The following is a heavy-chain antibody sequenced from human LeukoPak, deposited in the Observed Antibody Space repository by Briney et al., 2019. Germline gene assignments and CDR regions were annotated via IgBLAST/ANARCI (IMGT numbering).Heavy chain of an antibody. CDR1: GGSFSGYY. V-gene: IGHV4-59*01. CDR2: IYYSGST. D-gene: IGHD2-21*02. CDR3: ARAEATAFDY. Sequence: SETLSLTCAVYGGSFSGYYWSWIRQPPGKGLEWIGYIYYSGSTNYNPSLKSRVTISVDTSKNQFSLKLSSVTAADTAVYYCARAEATAFDYWGQGTLVTVSS. J-gene: IGHJ4*02.